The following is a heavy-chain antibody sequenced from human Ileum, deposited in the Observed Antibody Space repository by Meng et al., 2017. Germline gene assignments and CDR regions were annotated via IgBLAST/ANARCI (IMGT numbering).Heavy chain of an antibody. CDR3: TRDPFAYYYDSSGYYNGLGY. J-gene: IGHJ4*02. Sequence: GESLKISCTASGFTFGDYAMSWFRQAPGKGLEWVGFIRSKAYGGTTEYAASVKGRFTISRDDSKSIAYLQMNSLKTEDTAVYYCTRDPFAYYYDSSGYYNGLGYWGQGTLVTVSS. V-gene: IGHV3-49*03. CDR1: GFTFGDYA. CDR2: IRSKAYGGTT. D-gene: IGHD3-22*01.